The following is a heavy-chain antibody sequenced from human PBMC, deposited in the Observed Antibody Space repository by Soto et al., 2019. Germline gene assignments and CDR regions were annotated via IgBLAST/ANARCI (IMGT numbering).Heavy chain of an antibody. CDR2: VNPIVSMS. D-gene: IGHD3-10*01. CDR1: GDTFNFYS. V-gene: IGHV1-69*02. CDR3: ASSYGSGYRAFDY. J-gene: IGHJ4*02. Sequence: QVQLVQSGAEVKRPGSSVKVSCKASGDTFNFYSINWVRQAPGLGLEWMGRVNPIVSMSNYAQKFQGRVTMTADKSTSTAYMELSSLRSEDTAIYYCASSYGSGYRAFDYWRQGAQGTVAS.